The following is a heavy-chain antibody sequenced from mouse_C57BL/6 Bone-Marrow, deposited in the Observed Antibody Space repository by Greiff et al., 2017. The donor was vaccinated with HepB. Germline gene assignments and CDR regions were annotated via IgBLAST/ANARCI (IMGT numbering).Heavy chain of an antibody. CDR1: GFTFSSYG. CDR2: FSSGGSYT. D-gene: IGHD2-3*01. Sequence: EVKLVESGGDLVKPGGSLKLSCAASGFTFSSYGMSWVRQTPDKRLEWVATFSSGGSYTYYPDSVKGQFTISRDNAKNNLYLQMSSLKSEDTAMYYCARSDGYSFAYWGQETLVTVSP. CDR3: ARSDGYSFAY. V-gene: IGHV5-6*02. J-gene: IGHJ3*01.